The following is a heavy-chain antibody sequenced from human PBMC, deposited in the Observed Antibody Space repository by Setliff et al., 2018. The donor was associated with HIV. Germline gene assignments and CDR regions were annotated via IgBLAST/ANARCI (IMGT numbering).Heavy chain of an antibody. CDR2: VIPILRVA. CDR3: ARNLVVVAPTVDYFGMDV. Sequence: SVKVSCKASGGTFSSHAITWVRHAPGQGLEWMGEVIPILRVARYAQRFQDRVSITADKSSTTSYMELSSLKSEDTAVYYCARNLVVVAPTVDYFGMDVWGQGTTVTVSS. CDR1: GGTFSSHA. V-gene: IGHV1-69*10. D-gene: IGHD2-15*01. J-gene: IGHJ6*02.